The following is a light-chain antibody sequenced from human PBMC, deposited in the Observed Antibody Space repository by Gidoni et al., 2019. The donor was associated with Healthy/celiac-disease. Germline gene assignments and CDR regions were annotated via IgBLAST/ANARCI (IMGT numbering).Light chain of an antibody. J-gene: IGKJ4*01. V-gene: IGKV1-33*01. CDR2: DAT. CDR3: QQYDNLPVT. Sequence: IQMTQSPSSLSASVGDRVTITCQASQDISYYLNWYQQKPEKATKLLIYDATNLETGVPTRFSGSGSRTDFTFTISSLQPEDIATYYCQQYDNLPVTFGGGTKVEIK. CDR1: QDISYY.